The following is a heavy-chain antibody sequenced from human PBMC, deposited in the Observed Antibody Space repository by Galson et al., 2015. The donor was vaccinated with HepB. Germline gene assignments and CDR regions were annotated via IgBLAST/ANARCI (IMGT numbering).Heavy chain of an antibody. V-gene: IGHV3-48*04. CDR2: ISSSSSTI. Sequence: LRLSCAASGFTFSSYSMNWVRQAPGKGLEWVSYISSSSSTIYYADSVKGRFTISRDNAKNSLYLQMNSLRAEDTAVYYCARDQCSSWYLRCNRGAAFDIWGQGTMVTVSS. D-gene: IGHD6-13*01. CDR3: ARDQCSSWYLRCNRGAAFDI. J-gene: IGHJ3*02. CDR1: GFTFSSYS.